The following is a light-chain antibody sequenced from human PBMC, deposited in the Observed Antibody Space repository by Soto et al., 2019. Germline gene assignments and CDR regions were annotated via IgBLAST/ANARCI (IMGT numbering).Light chain of an antibody. CDR3: QQYCSSPWT. CDR2: WAS. Sequence: DIVMTQSPDSLAVSLGERATSNCKSSQRVLYSSSNKNYLAWYQQKPGQPPKLLIYWASTRESGVPDRFSGSGSGTDFTLTISSLQAEDVAVYYCQQYCSSPWTFGQGTKVEIK. CDR1: QRVLYSSSNKNY. J-gene: IGKJ1*01. V-gene: IGKV4-1*01.